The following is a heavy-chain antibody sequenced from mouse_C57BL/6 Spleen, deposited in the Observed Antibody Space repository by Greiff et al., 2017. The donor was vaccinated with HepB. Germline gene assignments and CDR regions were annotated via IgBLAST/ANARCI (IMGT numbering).Heavy chain of an antibody. CDR2: IYPGSGNT. CDR3: ARNRGGYYGAMDY. CDR1: GYTFTDYY. J-gene: IGHJ4*01. V-gene: IGHV1-76*01. D-gene: IGHD1-1*01. Sequence: QVQLKESGAELVRPGASVKLSCKASGYTFTDYYINWVKQRPGQGLEWIARIYPGSGNTYYNEKFKGKATLTAEKSSSTAYMQLSSLTSEDSAVYVCARNRGGYYGAMDYWGQGTSVTVSS.